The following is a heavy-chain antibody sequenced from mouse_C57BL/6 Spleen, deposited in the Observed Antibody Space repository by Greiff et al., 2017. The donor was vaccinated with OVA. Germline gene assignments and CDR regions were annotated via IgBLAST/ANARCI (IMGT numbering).Heavy chain of an antibody. CDR2: ILPGSGST. CDR3: ARVTTEMDY. D-gene: IGHD1-1*01. V-gene: IGHV1-9*01. Sequence: VQLQQSGAELMKPGASVKLSCKATGYTFTGYWIEWVKQRPGHGLEWIGEILPGSGSTNYHEKFKGKATVTADTSSNTAYMQLSSLTTEDSAIYYCARVTTEMDYWGQGTSVTVSS. CDR1: GYTFTGYW. J-gene: IGHJ4*01.